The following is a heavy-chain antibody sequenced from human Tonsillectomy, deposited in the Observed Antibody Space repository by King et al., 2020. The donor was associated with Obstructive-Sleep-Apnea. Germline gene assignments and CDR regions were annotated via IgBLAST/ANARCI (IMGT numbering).Heavy chain of an antibody. CDR1: GGFFRGYY. Sequence: VQLQQWGAGLLKPSETLSPTFAVYGGFFRGYYWSWIRQPPGKGLEDIGEINHSGSTNYNPSLKSRVTISVDTSKNQFSLKLSSVTAADTAVYYCARLQLGSGRSWFDPWGQGALVTVSS. V-gene: IGHV4-34*01. CDR3: ARLQLGSGRSWFDP. J-gene: IGHJ5*02. D-gene: IGHD3-10*01. CDR2: INHSGST.